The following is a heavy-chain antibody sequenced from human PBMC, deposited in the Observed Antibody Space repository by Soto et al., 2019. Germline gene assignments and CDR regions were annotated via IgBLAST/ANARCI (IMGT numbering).Heavy chain of an antibody. Sequence: SETLSLTCTVSGGSISSYYWSWIRQPPGKGLEWIGYIYYSGSTNYNPSLKSRVTISVDTSKNQFSLKLSSVTAADTAVYYCARRNYLNWFDPWGQGTLVTVSS. V-gene: IGHV4-59*08. D-gene: IGHD3-10*01. CDR2: IYYSGST. CDR1: GGSISSYY. J-gene: IGHJ5*02. CDR3: ARRNYLNWFDP.